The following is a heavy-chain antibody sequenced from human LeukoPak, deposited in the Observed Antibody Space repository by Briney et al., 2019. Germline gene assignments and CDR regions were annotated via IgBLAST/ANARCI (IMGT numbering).Heavy chain of an antibody. D-gene: IGHD3-10*01. J-gene: IGHJ4*02. Sequence: GGSLRLSCAASGFTFSSYAMSWVRQAPGKGLEWVSAISGSGGSTYYADSVKGRFTISRDNSKNTLYLQTNSLRAEDTAVYYCAKGPELLWFGELSRYFDYWGQGTLVTVSS. CDR1: GFTFSSYA. CDR2: ISGSGGST. CDR3: AKGPELLWFGELSRYFDY. V-gene: IGHV3-23*01.